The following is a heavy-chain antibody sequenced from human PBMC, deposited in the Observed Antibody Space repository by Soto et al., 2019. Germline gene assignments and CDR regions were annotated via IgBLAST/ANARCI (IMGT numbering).Heavy chain of an antibody. J-gene: IGHJ4*02. V-gene: IGHV4-39*01. CDR2: IYYSGST. Sequence: TLSLTCTIPGGSISSSSYYWDWIRQPPGKGLEWIGSIYYSGSTYYNPSLKSLVTISVDTSRNQLSLKLSSVTAADTAVYYCARQAGFRYYFDYWGQGTLVTVSS. D-gene: IGHD3-10*01. CDR1: GGSISSSSYY. CDR3: ARQAGFRYYFDY.